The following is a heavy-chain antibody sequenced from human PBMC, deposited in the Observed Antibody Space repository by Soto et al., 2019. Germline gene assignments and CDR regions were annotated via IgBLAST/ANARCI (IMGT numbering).Heavy chain of an antibody. V-gene: IGHV1-69*05. CDR2: IIAIIGTA. J-gene: IGHJ6*03. CDR3: ARGGSYCSSTSCYDYYYYYYMDV. CDR1: GCTFSSYA. D-gene: IGHD2-2*01. Sequence: SVKVSCRASGCTFSSYAINWVRQAPGQGLEWMGGIIAIIGTANYAQKFQGRVTITRDTSAGTAYMELSSLRSEDTAVYYCARGGSYCSSTSCYDYYYYYYMDVRGKGTTVTVPS.